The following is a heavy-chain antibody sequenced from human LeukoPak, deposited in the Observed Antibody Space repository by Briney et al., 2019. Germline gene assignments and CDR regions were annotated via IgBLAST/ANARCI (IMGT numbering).Heavy chain of an antibody. D-gene: IGHD4-17*01. CDR1: GFTFITYG. CDR2: ISASGGST. Sequence: GGSLRLSCVASGFTFITYGMTWVRQAPGKGLEWVSTISASGGSTHHADSVKGRFTISRDNSKNTLYLQMNSLRAEDTAVYYCAVYSTVTTFHWGQGTLVTVSS. CDR3: AVYSTVTTFH. V-gene: IGHV3-23*01. J-gene: IGHJ4*02.